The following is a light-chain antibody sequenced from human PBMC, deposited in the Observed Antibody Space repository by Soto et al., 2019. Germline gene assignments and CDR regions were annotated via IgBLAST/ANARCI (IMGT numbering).Light chain of an antibody. CDR1: QSVSSY. V-gene: IGKV3-11*01. CDR2: DAS. Sequence: ENVLTQSPGTLSLSPGERASLSCRASQSVSSYLAWYQQKPGQAPRLLIYDASNRATGIPARFSGSGSGTDFTLTISSLEPEDFAVYYCQQRSNWPTTFGQGTKVDIK. CDR3: QQRSNWPTT. J-gene: IGKJ1*01.